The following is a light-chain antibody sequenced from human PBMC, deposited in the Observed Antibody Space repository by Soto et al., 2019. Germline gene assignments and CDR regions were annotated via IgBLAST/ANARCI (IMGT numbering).Light chain of an antibody. J-gene: IGLJ1*01. Sequence: QAVVTQEPSLTVSPGGTVTLTCASSTGAVTSDYYPNWFQQKHGQAPTSLIYNTHNRHSWTPARFSGSLLGNRAALTLSGALPEDEAEYYCLLFSGGAYVFVPGTKLTVL. CDR2: NTH. V-gene: IGLV7-43*01. CDR1: TGAVTSDYY. CDR3: LLFSGGAYV.